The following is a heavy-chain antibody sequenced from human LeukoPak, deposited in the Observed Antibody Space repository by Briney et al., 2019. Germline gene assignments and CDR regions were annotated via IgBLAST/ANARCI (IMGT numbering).Heavy chain of an antibody. CDR2: ISRRDDYT. D-gene: IGHD6-13*01. CDR3: ARDATAQQLVHYFDY. Sequence: PGESLRLSCAASGFAFSSYATSWVRQPPGKGLEWVSVISRRDDYTYYADSVKGRFTISRDSSKNTVYLQMNSLRVEDTAVYYCARDATAQQLVHYFDYWGQGTLVTVSS. J-gene: IGHJ4*02. V-gene: IGHV3-23*01. CDR1: GFAFSSYA.